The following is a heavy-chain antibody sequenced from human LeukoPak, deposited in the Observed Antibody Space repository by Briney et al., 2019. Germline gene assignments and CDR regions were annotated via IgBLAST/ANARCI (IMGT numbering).Heavy chain of an antibody. CDR1: GFTFSDYY. D-gene: IGHD3-3*01. V-gene: IGHV3-11*01. J-gene: IGHJ6*03. Sequence: PGGSLRLSCAASGFTFSDYYMSWIRQAPGKGLEWVSYISSSGSTIYYADSVKGRFTISRDNAKNSLYLQMNSLRAEDTAVYYCARVGLFWRGYYTTYYYYYMDVWGKGTTVTVSS. CDR3: ARVGLFWRGYYTTYYYYYMDV. CDR2: ISSSGSTI.